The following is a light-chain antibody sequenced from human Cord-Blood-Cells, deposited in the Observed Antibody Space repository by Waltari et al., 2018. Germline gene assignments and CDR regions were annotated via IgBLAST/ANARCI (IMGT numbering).Light chain of an antibody. Sequence: QSALTQPASVSGSPGESITIYCPGTSSDVGGSNYVSWYQQHPGKAPKLMLYDVSNRPSGFSTLFSGSRSGNTASLTISGLHAEDEADYYCSSYTSSSTLVFGGGTKLTVL. J-gene: IGLJ3*02. CDR1: SSDVGGSNY. CDR3: SSYTSSSTLV. V-gene: IGLV2-14*03. CDR2: DVS.